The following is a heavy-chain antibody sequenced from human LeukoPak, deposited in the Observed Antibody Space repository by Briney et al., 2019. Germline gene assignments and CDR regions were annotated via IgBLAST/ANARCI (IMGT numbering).Heavy chain of an antibody. V-gene: IGHV4-59*08. D-gene: IGHD3-16*01. CDR1: GGSISSYY. CDR2: IYYSGST. CDR3: ARHHGEITWMYFDY. Sequence: SETLSLTCTVSGGSISSYYWSWIRQPPGKGLEWIGYIYYSGSTNYNPSLKSRVTISVDTSKNQFSLKLSSVTAADTAVYYCARHHGEITWMYFDYWGQGTLVTVSS. J-gene: IGHJ4*02.